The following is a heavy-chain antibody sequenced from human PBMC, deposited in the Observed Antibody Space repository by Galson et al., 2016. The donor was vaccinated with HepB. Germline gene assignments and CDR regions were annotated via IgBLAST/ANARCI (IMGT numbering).Heavy chain of an antibody. CDR1: GYTLTELS. CDR3: ATAKWELPARKNWFDP. D-gene: IGHD1-26*01. J-gene: IGHJ5*02. V-gene: IGHV1-24*01. CDR2: FDPEDGET. Sequence: SVKVSCKVSGYTLTELSMHWVRQAPGKGLEWMGGFDPEDGETIYAQKFQGRVTMTEDTSTDTAYMELSSLRSEDTAVYYCATAKWELPARKNWFDPWGQGTLGTVSS.